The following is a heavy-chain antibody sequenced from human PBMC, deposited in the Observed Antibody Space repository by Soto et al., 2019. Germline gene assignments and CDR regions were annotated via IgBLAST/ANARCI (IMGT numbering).Heavy chain of an antibody. CDR2: IYSGGST. CDR3: ARDGRSDYYYGMDV. CDR1: GFTVSSNY. J-gene: IGHJ6*02. V-gene: IGHV3-66*01. Sequence: GGSLRLSCAASGFTVSSNYMSWVRQAPGKGLEWVSVIYSGGSTYYADSVKGRFTISRDNSKNTLYLQMNSLRAEDTAVYYCARDGRSDYYYGMDVWGQGTTVTVSS.